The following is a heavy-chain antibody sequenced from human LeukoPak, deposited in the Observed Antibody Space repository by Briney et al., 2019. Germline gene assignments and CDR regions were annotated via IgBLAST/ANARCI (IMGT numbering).Heavy chain of an antibody. D-gene: IGHD6-13*01. Sequence: GGSLRLSCAASGFTISSNWMTWVRQAPGKGLEWVATINNDGSDKYYVGSVKGRFTISRDNAKNSMYLQMNSLRVEDTAVYYCANSGYTAWGQGALVTVSS. J-gene: IGHJ5*02. CDR1: GFTISSNW. CDR3: ANSGYTA. CDR2: INNDGSDK. V-gene: IGHV3-7*03.